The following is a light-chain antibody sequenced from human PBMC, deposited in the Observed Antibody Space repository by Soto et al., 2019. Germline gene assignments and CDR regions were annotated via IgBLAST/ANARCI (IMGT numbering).Light chain of an antibody. V-gene: IGKV3D-15*01. J-gene: IGKJ2*01. CDR2: GAS. Sequence: EIVLTQSPATLSVSPGERATLSCRASQSVSTYLAWYQQKPGQAPRLLIYGASTRATGIPARFSGSGSGAEFPLTISSLHSEDFAVYYCQHHNTGPRPFGQGTRREIK. CDR3: QHHNTGPRP. CDR1: QSVSTY.